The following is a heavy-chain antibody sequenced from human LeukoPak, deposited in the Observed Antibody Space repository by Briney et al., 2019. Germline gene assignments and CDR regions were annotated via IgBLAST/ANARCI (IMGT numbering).Heavy chain of an antibody. CDR3: ARDLDSSGYYYDY. J-gene: IGHJ4*02. V-gene: IGHV3-49*04. CDR1: GFTFGDYA. Sequence: GGSLRLSCTASGFTFGDYAMSWVRQAPGKGLEWVGFIRSKAYGGTTEYAASVKGRFTISRDDSKSIAYLQMNSLKTEDTAVYYCARDLDSSGYYYDYWGQGTLVTVSS. D-gene: IGHD3-22*01. CDR2: IRSKAYGGTT.